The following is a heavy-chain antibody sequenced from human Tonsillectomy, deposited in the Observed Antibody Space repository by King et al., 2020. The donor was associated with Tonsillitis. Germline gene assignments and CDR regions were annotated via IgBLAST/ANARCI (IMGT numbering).Heavy chain of an antibody. CDR2: ISYDGSNK. D-gene: IGHD3-10*01. CDR1: GFTISNYL. CDR3: VSVIISPAFDY. J-gene: IGHJ4*02. Sequence: VQLVESGGGVVQPGRSLSLSCAASGFTISNYLMHWVRQAPGKGLEWVAVISYDGSNKFYADSVKGRFTTSRDNSNNTLSLQINRLRTEDTAVYYCVSVIISPAFDYWGRGTLVTVSS. V-gene: IGHV3-30*01.